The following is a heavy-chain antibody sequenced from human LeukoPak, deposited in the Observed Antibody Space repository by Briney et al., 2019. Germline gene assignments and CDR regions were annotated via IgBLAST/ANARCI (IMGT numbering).Heavy chain of an antibody. CDR1: GFTFSSYA. J-gene: IGHJ1*01. Sequence: PGGSLRLSCAASGFTFSSYAMSWVRQAPGKGLEWVSAISGSGGSTYYADSVKGRFTISRDNSKNTLYLQMNSLRAEDTAVYYCAKDRPRGIVVVAATGAEYFQHWGQGTLVTVSS. CDR3: AKDRPRGIVVVAATGAEYFQH. V-gene: IGHV3-23*01. CDR2: ISGSGGST. D-gene: IGHD2-15*01.